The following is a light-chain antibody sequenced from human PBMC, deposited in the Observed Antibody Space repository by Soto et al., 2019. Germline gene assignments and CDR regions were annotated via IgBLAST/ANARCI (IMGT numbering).Light chain of an antibody. V-gene: IGKV3-15*01. Sequence: IVMTQSPAPLSVSPGERATLYCRASQSVSSHLAWYQQKPGQATRLLIYGASTRATGIPARFSGSGSGTAFTLTISSLQSEAFSTYYGQQYKNCPPGTFGQGTKVDIK. J-gene: IGKJ1*01. CDR1: QSVSSH. CDR3: QQYKNCPPGT. CDR2: GAS.